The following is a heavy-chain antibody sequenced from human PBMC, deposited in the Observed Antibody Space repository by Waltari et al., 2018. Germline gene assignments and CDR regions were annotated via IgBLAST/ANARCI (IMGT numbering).Heavy chain of an antibody. CDR2: INPGDSET. Sequence: EVQLVQSGAEVKKPGESLKISCKGSGYSFSTHWIGRVRQMPGKGLEWMGIINPGDSETRYSPSFQGQVTLSVDKSITTAYLQWSSLKASDTAMYYCASTTTSGYYNTIFDYWGQGTLVTVSS. CDR3: ASTTTSGYYNTIFDY. D-gene: IGHD3-22*01. J-gene: IGHJ4*02. CDR1: GYSFSTHW. V-gene: IGHV5-51*01.